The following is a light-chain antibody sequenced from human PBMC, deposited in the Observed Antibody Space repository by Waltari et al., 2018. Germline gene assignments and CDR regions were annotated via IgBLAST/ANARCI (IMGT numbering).Light chain of an antibody. Sequence: DILMTQSPDSLAVSLGARATINCKSSQSVLYSSNNKNYLAWYQQKPGQPPKLLIYWASTRESGVPHRFSGSGSGTDFTLTISSLQAEDVAVYYCQQYYRTPQTFGQGTKVEIK. CDR2: WAS. J-gene: IGKJ1*01. CDR1: QSVLYSSNNKNY. CDR3: QQYYRTPQT. V-gene: IGKV4-1*01.